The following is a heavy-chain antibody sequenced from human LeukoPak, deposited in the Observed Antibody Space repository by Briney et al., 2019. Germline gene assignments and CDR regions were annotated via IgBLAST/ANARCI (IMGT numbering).Heavy chain of an antibody. CDR3: TTYGSGRKFDY. CDR1: GFSFSDAW. Sequence: GGSLRLSCAASGFSFSDAWMSWVRQIPGKGLEWVGRIESKTDGGTTDYAAPVKGRFTISRDDSTNTLYLQVNSLKSEDTAVYYCTTYGSGRKFDYWGQGILVAVSS. V-gene: IGHV3-15*04. D-gene: IGHD3-10*01. J-gene: IGHJ4*02. CDR2: IESKTDGGTT.